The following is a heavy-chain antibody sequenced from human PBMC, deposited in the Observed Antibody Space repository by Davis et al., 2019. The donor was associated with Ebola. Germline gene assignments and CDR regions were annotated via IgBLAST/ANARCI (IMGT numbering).Heavy chain of an antibody. J-gene: IGHJ4*02. CDR2: INAGNGNT. CDR1: GYTFTSYA. V-gene: IGHV1-3*01. D-gene: IGHD3-9*01. CDR3: ASLRDYDILTGYYDFDY. Sequence: ASVKVSCKASGYTFTSYAMHWVRQAPGQRLEWMGWINAGNGNTKYSQKFQGRVTITRDTSASTVYMELSSLRSEDTAVYYCASLRDYDILTGYYDFDYWGQGTLVTVSS.